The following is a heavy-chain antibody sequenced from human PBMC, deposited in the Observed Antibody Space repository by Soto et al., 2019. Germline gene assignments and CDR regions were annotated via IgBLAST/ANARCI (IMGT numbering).Heavy chain of an antibody. CDR3: ARHRDETYYDILTGSPDAFDI. V-gene: IGHV4-39*01. CDR1: GGSISSSSYY. D-gene: IGHD3-9*01. Sequence: QLQLQESGPGLVKPSETLSLTCTVSGGSISSSSYYWGWIRQPPGKGLEWIGSIYYSGSTYYNPSLKSRVTISVDTSKNQFSLKLSSVTAADTAVYYCARHRDETYYDILTGSPDAFDIWGQGTMVTVSS. J-gene: IGHJ3*02. CDR2: IYYSGST.